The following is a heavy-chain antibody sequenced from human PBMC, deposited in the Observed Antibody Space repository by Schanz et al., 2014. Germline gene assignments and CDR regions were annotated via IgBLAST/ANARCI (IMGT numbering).Heavy chain of an antibody. CDR3: GRGVSRSYLGV. D-gene: IGHD3-10*01. Sequence: QVQLLQSGAEVKKPGASMKVSCKASGYTFTTYYMLWVRQAPGQGLEWMGIINPSGGSTRYGQKLEGRITVTADTSKSTVYLEMSSLRADDTAVYCCGRGVSRSYLGVWGQGTLITVSS. CDR1: GYTFTTYY. J-gene: IGHJ4*02. CDR2: INPSGGST. V-gene: IGHV1-46*03.